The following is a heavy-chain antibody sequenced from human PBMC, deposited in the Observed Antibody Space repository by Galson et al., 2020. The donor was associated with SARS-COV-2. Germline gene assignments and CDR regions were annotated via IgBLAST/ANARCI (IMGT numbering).Heavy chain of an antibody. D-gene: IGHD3-22*01. J-gene: IGHJ4*02. CDR2: ISYDGSNK. CDR1: GFSFRSYG. CDR3: ASGTYYYGSSGYYGFDY. Sequence: TGGSLRLSCAASGFSFRSYGMHWVRQAPDKGLEWVAVISYDGSNKYYAESVKGRFTISRDNSKNTLYLQMNSLRPEDTAVYYCASGTYYYGSSGYYGFDYWGQGTLVTVSS. V-gene: IGHV3-30*03.